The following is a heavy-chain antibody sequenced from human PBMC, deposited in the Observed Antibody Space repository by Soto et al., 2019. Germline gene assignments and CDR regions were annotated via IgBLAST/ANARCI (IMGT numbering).Heavy chain of an antibody. CDR2: ISPFHGNT. V-gene: IGHV1-18*01. CDR3: ARGGVVVVSSAFQLWFDP. D-gene: IGHD2-2*01. J-gene: IGHJ5*02. CDR1: GYTFLDFG. Sequence: GASVKVSCKTSGYTFLDFGISWVRQAPGQGLEWMGWISPFHGNTEYAPKVLGRATMTTDTSTSTAYLELRSLRSDDTAVYYCARGGVVVVSSAFQLWFDPWGQGTLVTVSS.